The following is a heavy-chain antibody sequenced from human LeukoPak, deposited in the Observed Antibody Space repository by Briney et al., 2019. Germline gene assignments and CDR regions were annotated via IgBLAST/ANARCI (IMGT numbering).Heavy chain of an antibody. D-gene: IGHD3-16*01. V-gene: IGHV3-21*01. CDR1: GFTFSSYS. CDR3: ARADRLGAALLASFDY. J-gene: IGHJ4*02. Sequence: GGSLRLSCAASGFTFSSYSMNWVRQAPGKGLEWVSSISSSSSYIYYADSVKGRFTISRDNAKDSLYLQMNSLRAEDTAVYYCARADRLGAALLASFDYWGQGTLVTVSS. CDR2: ISSSSSYI.